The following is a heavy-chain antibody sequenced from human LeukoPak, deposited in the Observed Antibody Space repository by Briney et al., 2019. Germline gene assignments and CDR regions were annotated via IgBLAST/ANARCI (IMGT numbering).Heavy chain of an antibody. CDR2: IYYSGST. V-gene: IGHV4-59*01. CDR1: GVSISSYY. J-gene: IGHJ2*01. Sequence: SETLSLTCTVSGVSISSYYWSWIRKSPGKGLEWIGDIYYSGSTNYNPSLKSRVTIYVDTSKNQFSLKLSSVTAADTAVYYCARDFGIAAAGSRYWYFDLWGRGTLVTVSS. D-gene: IGHD6-13*01. CDR3: ARDFGIAAAGSRYWYFDL.